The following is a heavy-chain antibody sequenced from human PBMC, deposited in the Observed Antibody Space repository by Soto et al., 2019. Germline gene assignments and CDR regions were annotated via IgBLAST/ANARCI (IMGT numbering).Heavy chain of an antibody. Sequence: QVQLVQSGAEVKKPGSSVKVSCKASGGIFSTYAISWLRQAPGQGLEWMGGIIPLFGTPNYAQRFQGRVTITADESPSKAYMELSRLRSEDTAVYYCARDRDYYGSGNYYNRIDFWGQGTLVTVSS. CDR1: GGIFSTYA. CDR3: ARDRDYYGSGNYYNRIDF. CDR2: IIPLFGTP. D-gene: IGHD3-10*01. J-gene: IGHJ4*02. V-gene: IGHV1-69*01.